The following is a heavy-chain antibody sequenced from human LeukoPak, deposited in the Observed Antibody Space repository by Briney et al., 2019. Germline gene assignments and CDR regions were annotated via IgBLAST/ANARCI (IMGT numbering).Heavy chain of an antibody. CDR1: RGSISGSIRSYY. CDR3: ARIPLGYSGAYYFDY. D-gene: IGHD5-12*01. Sequence: PSETLSLTCTVSRGSISGSIRSYYWSWLRQPPGKGLEWIGYISSSGSVNDNPSLRSRVTISVGTSKNQSFLNLSSVSAADTAVYYCARIPLGYSGAYYFDYWGQGTLVTVSP. V-gene: IGHV4-4*09. J-gene: IGHJ4*02. CDR2: ISSSGSV.